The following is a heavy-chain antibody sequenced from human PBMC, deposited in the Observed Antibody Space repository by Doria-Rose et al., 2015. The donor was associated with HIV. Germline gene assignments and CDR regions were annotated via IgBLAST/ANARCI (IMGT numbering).Heavy chain of an antibody. D-gene: IGHD6-13*01. CDR2: IFSDDER. V-gene: IGHV2-26*01. J-gene: IGHJ4*02. CDR3: ARIKSSGWYHKYYFDF. CDR1: GVSLSSPGMG. Sequence: QVQLVQSGPVLVKPTETLTLTCTVSGVSLSSPGMGVSWIRQPPGKALEWLANIFSDDERSYKTSLKSRFTISRGTSKSQVVLTMTDMDPVDTATYYCARIKSSGWYHKYYFDFWGQGTLVIVSA.